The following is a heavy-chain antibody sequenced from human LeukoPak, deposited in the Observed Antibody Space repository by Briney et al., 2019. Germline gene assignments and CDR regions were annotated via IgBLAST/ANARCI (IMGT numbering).Heavy chain of an antibody. V-gene: IGHV4-59*01. CDR1: GGSLRGYH. J-gene: IGHJ4*02. D-gene: IGHD2-15*01. CDR3: ASGRLLCDY. CDR2: IYYSGST. Sequence: SETLFLTCTVGGGSLRGYHLSWTEQPPGKGLEYIGYIYYSGSTNHNPSLKSRVTISVDTSKNQFSLKLSSVTAADTAVYYCASGRLLCDYWGQGTLVTVSS.